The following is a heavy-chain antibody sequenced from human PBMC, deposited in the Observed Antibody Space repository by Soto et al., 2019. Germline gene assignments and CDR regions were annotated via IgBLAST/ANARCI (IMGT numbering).Heavy chain of an antibody. Sequence: TLALTCTFSVCSIVIHYCTGLVQPPVRGLEWSGYISYSGISYYNPSLKRRVTISADTSLNQFSLRLTSVIAEDTGVYFCEREDKDAYVGFWGQGTLVTVSS. V-gene: IGHV4-59*11. CDR2: ISYSGIS. D-gene: IGHD3-16*01. J-gene: IGHJ4*02. CDR1: VCSIVIHY. CDR3: EREDKDAYVGF.